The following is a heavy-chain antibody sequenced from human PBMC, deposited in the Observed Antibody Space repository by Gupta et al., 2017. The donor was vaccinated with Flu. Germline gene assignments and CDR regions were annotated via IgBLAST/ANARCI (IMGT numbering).Heavy chain of an antibody. CDR1: GGTFRVYT. V-gene: IGHV1-69*06. J-gene: IGHJ4*02. CDR2: STPIFGTV. Sequence: VQLVQSGAEVKKPGSSVKVSCKASGGTFRVYTISWVRQAPGQGLEWMGESTPIFGTVKYAQEFQGMVTITADKSTDNAHIELRSLRSEDTAVYYCVREDIEMQPTAILKVYWGQGTLVTVSS. D-gene: IGHD2-2*01. CDR3: VREDIEMQPTAILKVY.